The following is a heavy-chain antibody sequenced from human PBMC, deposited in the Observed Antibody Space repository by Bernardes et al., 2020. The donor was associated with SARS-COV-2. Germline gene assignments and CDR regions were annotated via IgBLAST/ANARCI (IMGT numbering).Heavy chain of an antibody. V-gene: IGHV3-23*01. Sequence: GGSLRLSCAASGFTFSSYAMSWVRQAPGKGLEWVSAISGSGGSTYYADSVKGRFTISRDNSKNTLYLQMNSLRAEDTAVYYCAKDLFTLYDFWSGYYLDGTHYYYYGMDVWGQGTTVTVSS. CDR3: AKDLFTLYDFWSGYYLDGTHYYYYGMDV. D-gene: IGHD3-3*01. J-gene: IGHJ6*02. CDR2: ISGSGGST. CDR1: GFTFSSYA.